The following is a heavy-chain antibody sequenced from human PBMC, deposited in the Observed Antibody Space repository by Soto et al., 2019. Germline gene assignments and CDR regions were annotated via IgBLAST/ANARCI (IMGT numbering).Heavy chain of an antibody. V-gene: IGHV3-33*01. CDR3: ARDAYSSGWYNWFDP. CDR2: IWYDGSNK. D-gene: IGHD6-19*01. Sequence: GGSLRLSCAASGFTFSSYGMHWVRQAPGKGLEWVAVIWYDGSNKYYADSVKGRFTISRDNSKNTLYLQMNSLRAEDTAVYYCARDAYSSGWYNWFDPWGQGTLVTVSS. J-gene: IGHJ5*02. CDR1: GFTFSSYG.